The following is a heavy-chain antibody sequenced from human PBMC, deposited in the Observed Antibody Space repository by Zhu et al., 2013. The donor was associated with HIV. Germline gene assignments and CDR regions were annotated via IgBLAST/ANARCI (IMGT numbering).Heavy chain of an antibody. J-gene: IGHJ3*02. CDR3: ANSLARGSGKYYGDEDFDI. CDR1: GFTFSSNG. V-gene: IGHV3-30*18. CDR2: ISYDGTDK. Sequence: VQLVESGGGLVKPGGSLRLSCAASGFTFSSNGMHWVRQAPGKGLEWVAVISYDGTDKYYADSVKGRFTISRDNPKNALYLQMNSLRPEDTAMYYCANSLARGSGKYYGDEDFDIWGQGTMVTVSS. D-gene: IGHD1-26*01.